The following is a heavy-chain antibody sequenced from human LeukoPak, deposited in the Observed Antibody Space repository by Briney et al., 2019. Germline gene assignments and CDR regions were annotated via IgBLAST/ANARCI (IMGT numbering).Heavy chain of an antibody. CDR1: GFTFSSYL. CDR2: IKQDGSEK. CDR3: ASSTTGYCSSTSKCYYYYMDV. Sequence: GGSLRLSCAASGFTFSSYLMSWVRQAPGKGLEWVANIKQDGSEKYYVDSVKGRFTISRDNAKNSLYLQMNSLRAEDTAVYYCASSTTGYCSSTSKCYYYYMDVWGKGTTVTVSS. V-gene: IGHV3-7*01. J-gene: IGHJ6*03. D-gene: IGHD2-2*01.